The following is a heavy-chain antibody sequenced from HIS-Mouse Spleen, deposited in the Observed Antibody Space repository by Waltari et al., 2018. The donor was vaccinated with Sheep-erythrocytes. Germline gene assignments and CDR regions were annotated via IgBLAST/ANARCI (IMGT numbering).Heavy chain of an antibody. V-gene: IGHV3-48*02. D-gene: IGHD5-12*01. Sequence: EVQLEESGGGLVQPGGSLRLSCAASGFTFSSYSMNWVRQAPGKGLEWFSYISSSSSTIYYADSVKGRFTISRDNAKNSLYLQMNSLGDEDTAVYYCARDSATMGTDYWGQGTLVTVSS. J-gene: IGHJ4*02. CDR1: GFTFSSYS. CDR2: ISSSSSTI. CDR3: ARDSATMGTDY.